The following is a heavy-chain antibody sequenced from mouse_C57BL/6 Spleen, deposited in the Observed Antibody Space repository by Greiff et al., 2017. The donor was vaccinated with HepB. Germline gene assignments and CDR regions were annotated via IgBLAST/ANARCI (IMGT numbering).Heavy chain of an antibody. CDR1: GYSITSGYY. CDR3: ARGITTVVATDYAMDY. D-gene: IGHD1-1*01. V-gene: IGHV3-6*01. J-gene: IGHJ4*01. Sequence: EVKLMESGPGLVKPSQSLSLTCSVTGYSITSGYYWNWIRQFPGNKLEWMGYISYDGSNNYNPSLKNRISITRDTSKNQFFLKLNSVTTEDTATYYCARGITTVVATDYAMDYWGQGTSVTVSS. CDR2: ISYDGSN.